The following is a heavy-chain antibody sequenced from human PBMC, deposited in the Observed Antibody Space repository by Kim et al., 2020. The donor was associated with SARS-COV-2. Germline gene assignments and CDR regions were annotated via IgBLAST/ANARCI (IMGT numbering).Heavy chain of an antibody. D-gene: IGHD3-3*01. V-gene: IGHV3-23*01. J-gene: IGHJ4*02. Sequence: SVKGRFTISRDNSKNTLDLQRNSLRAEDTAVYYCAKGFFRDFWSGYTFDYWGQGTLVTVSS. CDR3: AKGFFRDFWSGYTFDY.